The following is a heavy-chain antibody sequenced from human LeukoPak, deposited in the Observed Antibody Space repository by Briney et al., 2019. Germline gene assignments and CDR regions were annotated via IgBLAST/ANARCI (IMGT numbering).Heavy chain of an antibody. J-gene: IGHJ6*03. D-gene: IGHD3-10*01. CDR2: ISSSSSYI. Sequence: GGSLRLSCAASGFTFSSYSMNWVRQAPGKGLEWVSSISSSSSYIYYADSVKGRFTISRDNAKNSLYLQMNSLRAEDTAVYYCARDQYYYGSGSLYMDVWGKGTTVTISS. V-gene: IGHV3-21*01. CDR1: GFTFSSYS. CDR3: ARDQYYYGSGSLYMDV.